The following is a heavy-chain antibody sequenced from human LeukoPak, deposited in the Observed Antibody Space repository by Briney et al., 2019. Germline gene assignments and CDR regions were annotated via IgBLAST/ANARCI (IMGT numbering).Heavy chain of an antibody. J-gene: IGHJ4*02. Sequence: GGSLRLSCAASGLTFSGADMHWVRQASGKGLEWVGRIRTKGNRHATAYAASVKGRFTISRDDSKNTAYLQMNSLKTEDTAVYYCIHYGSRSYSTDYWGQGTLVTVSS. CDR1: GLTFSGAD. D-gene: IGHD3-10*01. V-gene: IGHV3-73*01. CDR3: IHYGSRSYSTDY. CDR2: IRTKGNRHAT.